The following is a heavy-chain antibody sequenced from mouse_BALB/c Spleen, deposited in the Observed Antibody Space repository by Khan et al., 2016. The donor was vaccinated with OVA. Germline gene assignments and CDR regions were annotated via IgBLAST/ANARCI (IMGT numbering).Heavy chain of an antibody. CDR3: ARSNSYWYFDV. Sequence: QIQLVQSGPELKKPGETVKISCKASGYTFTNYGMNWVKQAPGKGLKWMGWINTYTGEPTYADDFKGRSAFSLDTYASTAYLQIKNRKNEDTATSFCARSNSYWYFDVWGAGTTGTVSS. V-gene: IGHV9-3-1*01. CDR2: INTYTGEP. D-gene: IGHD4-1*02. CDR1: GYTFTNYG. J-gene: IGHJ1*01.